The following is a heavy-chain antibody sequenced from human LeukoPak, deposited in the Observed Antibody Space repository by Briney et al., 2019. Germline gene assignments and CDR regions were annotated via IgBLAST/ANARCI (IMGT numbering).Heavy chain of an antibody. V-gene: IGHV1-46*01. CDR2: INPSGGST. Sequence: GASVKVSCKASGYTFTNYYMRWVRQAPGQGLEWMGIINPSGGSTSYAQKLQGRVTMTTDTSTSTAYMELRSLRSDDTAVYYCARDSAVVVVAATLDYWGQGTLVTVSS. CDR3: ARDSAVVVVAATLDY. J-gene: IGHJ4*02. CDR1: GYTFTNYY. D-gene: IGHD2-15*01.